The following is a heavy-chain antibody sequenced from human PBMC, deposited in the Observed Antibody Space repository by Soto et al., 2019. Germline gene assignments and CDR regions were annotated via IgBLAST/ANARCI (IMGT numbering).Heavy chain of an antibody. Sequence: EVQLLESGGGLVQPGGSLRLSCAASGFTFSSYAMGWVRQAPGKGLEWVSAISGSGGSTYYADSVKGRFTISRDNSKNTLYLQMNSLRAEDTAVYYCAKETYSSGWPTRDFDYWGQGTLVTVSS. J-gene: IGHJ4*02. V-gene: IGHV3-23*01. CDR1: GFTFSSYA. CDR2: ISGSGGST. D-gene: IGHD6-19*01. CDR3: AKETYSSGWPTRDFDY.